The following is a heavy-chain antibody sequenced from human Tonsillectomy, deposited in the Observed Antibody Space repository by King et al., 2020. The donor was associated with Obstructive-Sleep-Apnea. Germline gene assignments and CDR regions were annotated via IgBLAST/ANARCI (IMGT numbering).Heavy chain of an antibody. CDR1: GFSLNTSGMC. CDR2: SDWDDEK. V-gene: IGHV2-70*11. D-gene: IGHD3-9*01. CDR3: ARVYFAVSTGYYIDY. Sequence: VTLKESGPALVKPTQTLTLTCTFSGFSLNTSGMCVTWVRQPPGKALEWLGRSDWDDEKYYNTSLKTRLTLSKDTSKDQVVLTMTNMDPVDTATFYCARVYFAVSTGYYIDYWGQGTPVTVSS. J-gene: IGHJ4*02.